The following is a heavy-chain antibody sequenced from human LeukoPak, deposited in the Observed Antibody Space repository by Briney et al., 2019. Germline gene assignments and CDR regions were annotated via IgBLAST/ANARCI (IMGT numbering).Heavy chain of an antibody. CDR2: INHSGST. V-gene: IGHV4-34*01. Sequence: SETLSLTCAVYGGSFSGYYWSWIRQPPGKGLEWIGKINHSGSTNYNPSLKSRVTISVDTSKNQFSLKLSSVTAADTAVYYCARGSGSYYMMWYFDLWGRGTLVTVSS. CDR1: GGSFSGYY. J-gene: IGHJ2*01. D-gene: IGHD1-26*01. CDR3: ARGSGSYYMMWYFDL.